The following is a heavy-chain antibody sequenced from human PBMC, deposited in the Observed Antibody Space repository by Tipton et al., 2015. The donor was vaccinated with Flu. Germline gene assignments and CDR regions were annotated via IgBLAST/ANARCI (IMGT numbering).Heavy chain of an antibody. CDR2: IYTTGSV. J-gene: IGHJ4*02. Sequence: TLSLTCSISGGFITSGSYYWSWSRQSAGRGLEWIGRIYTTGSVNYNPSLRGRVTIAGDTSRNHFSLQLTSVTAADTAVYFCAGSPSFSGSGIYPYYFDDWGQGTLVTVAS. CDR1: GGFITSGSYY. V-gene: IGHV4-61*02. CDR3: AGSPSFSGSGIYPYYFDD. D-gene: IGHD3-10*01.